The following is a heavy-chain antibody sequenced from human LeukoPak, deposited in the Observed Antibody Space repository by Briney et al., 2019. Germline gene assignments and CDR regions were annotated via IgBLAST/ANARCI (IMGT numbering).Heavy chain of an antibody. CDR3: ARDHRIAAAGTYYYGMDV. CDR2: INPNSGGT. Sequence: GTSVKVSCKASGYTFTGYYMHWVRQAPGQGLEWMGWINPNSGGTNYAQKFQGRVTMTRDTSISTAYMELSRLRSDDTAVHYCARDHRIAAAGTYYYGMDVWGQGTTVTVSS. J-gene: IGHJ6*02. CDR1: GYTFTGYY. D-gene: IGHD6-13*01. V-gene: IGHV1-2*02.